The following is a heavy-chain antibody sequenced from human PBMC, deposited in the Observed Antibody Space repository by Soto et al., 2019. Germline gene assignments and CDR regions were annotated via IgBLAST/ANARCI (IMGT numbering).Heavy chain of an antibody. V-gene: IGHV4-39*01. CDR1: GASVSSSHY. J-gene: IGHJ4*02. CDR2: VSYSGSP. Sequence: QLQLQESGPGLVKSSETLSLTCSFSGASVSSSHYWGWILQPPGKGLEWVGSVSYSGSPYYSPSFNSRITISVDTSNNQFSLRVRSVTATDTAVYFCARHYNTGAFFDYWGQGKLVTVSS. CDR3: ARHYNTGAFFDY. D-gene: IGHD1-20*01.